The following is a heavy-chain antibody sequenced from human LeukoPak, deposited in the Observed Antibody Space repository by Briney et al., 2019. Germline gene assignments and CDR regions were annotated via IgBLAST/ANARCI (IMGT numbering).Heavy chain of an antibody. CDR3: ARSLYCSGGSCYEDYWFDP. J-gene: IGHJ5*02. V-gene: IGHV1-69*05. Sequence: ASVKVSCKASGGTFSSYAISWVRQAPGQGLEWMGGIIPIFGTANYAQKFQGRVTITTDGSTCTAYMELSSLRSEDTAVYYCARSLYCSGGSCYEDYWFDPWGQGTLVTVSS. CDR1: GGTFSSYA. CDR2: IIPIFGTA. D-gene: IGHD2-15*01.